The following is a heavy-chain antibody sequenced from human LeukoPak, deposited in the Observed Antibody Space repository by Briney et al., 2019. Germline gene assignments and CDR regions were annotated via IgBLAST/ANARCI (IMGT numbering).Heavy chain of an antibody. V-gene: IGHV3-7*03. CDR3: ARGQTTVTN. CDR2: IKQDGSEK. Sequence: GGSLRLSCAASGFTSSSYWMSWVRQAPGKGLEWVANIKQDGSEKYYVDSVKGRFTISRDNAKNSLYLQMNSLRAKDTAVYYCARGQTTVTNWGQGTLVTVSS. J-gene: IGHJ4*02. CDR1: GFTSSSYW. D-gene: IGHD4-17*01.